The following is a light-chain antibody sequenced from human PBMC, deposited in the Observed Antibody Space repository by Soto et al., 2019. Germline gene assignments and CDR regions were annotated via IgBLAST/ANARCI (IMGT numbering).Light chain of an antibody. V-gene: IGLV2-23*01. CDR2: EGT. J-gene: IGLJ1*01. CDR3: CSYAGGSTYV. Sequence: QSALTQPASVSASPGQSITISCTGTSSDVATYNLVSWYQQHPGKAPKLMIYEGTKRPSGVSNRFSGSKSGNTASLTISGLQAEDEADYDCCSYAGGSTYVFGAGTKLTVL. CDR1: SSDVATYNL.